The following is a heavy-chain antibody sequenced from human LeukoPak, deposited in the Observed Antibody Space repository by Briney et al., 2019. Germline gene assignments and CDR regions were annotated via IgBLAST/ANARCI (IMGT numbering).Heavy chain of an antibody. CDR1: GYSFTSYW. Sequence: GESLKISCKGSGYSFTSYWIGWVRQMPGKGREWMGILSPGDSATRYSPSFQGQVTISADKSISTAYLQWSSLKASDTAMYYCATGIAARLTGDYWGQGTLVTVSS. J-gene: IGHJ4*02. CDR2: LSPGDSAT. V-gene: IGHV5-51*01. D-gene: IGHD6-6*01. CDR3: ATGIAARLTGDY.